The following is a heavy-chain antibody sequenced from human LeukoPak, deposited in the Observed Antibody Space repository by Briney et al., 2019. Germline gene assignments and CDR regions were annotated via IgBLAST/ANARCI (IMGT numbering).Heavy chain of an antibody. CDR1: GGSISSYY. J-gene: IGHJ5*02. CDR3: ARTQQLGGNNWFDP. D-gene: IGHD6-13*01. V-gene: IGHV4-59*01. Sequence: PSETLSFTCTVSGGSISSYYWSWIRQPPGKGLEWIGYIYYSGSTNYNPSLKSRVTISVDTSKNQFSLKLSSVTAADTAVYYCARTQQLGGNNWFDPWGQGTLVTVSS. CDR2: IYYSGST.